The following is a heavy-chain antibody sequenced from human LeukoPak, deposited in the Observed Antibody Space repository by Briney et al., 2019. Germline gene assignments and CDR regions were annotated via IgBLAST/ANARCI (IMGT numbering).Heavy chain of an antibody. CDR1: GGSSSSYY. D-gene: IGHD2-21*02. Sequence: SETLSLTCTVSGGSSSSYYWSWIRQPPGKGLEWIGYIYYSGSTNYNPSLKSRVTISVDTSKNQFSLKLSSVTAADTAVYYCARVVETYCGGDCYPQPAYYFDYWGQGTLVTVSS. CDR2: IYYSGST. CDR3: ARVVETYCGGDCYPQPAYYFDY. V-gene: IGHV4-59*01. J-gene: IGHJ4*02.